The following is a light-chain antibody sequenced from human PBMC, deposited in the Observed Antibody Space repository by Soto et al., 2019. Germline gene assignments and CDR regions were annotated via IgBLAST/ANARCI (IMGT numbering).Light chain of an antibody. V-gene: IGKV3-11*01. CDR1: QSVSSY. CDR2: DAS. J-gene: IGKJ4*01. Sequence: EIVLTQSPATLSLSPGERATLSCRASQSVSSYLAWYQQKPGQAPRLLIYDASNRATGIPARFSGSGSGTDFTPTISSLRLDEFAVYYRQQRSNWLTFGGGTKVEIK. CDR3: QQRSNWLT.